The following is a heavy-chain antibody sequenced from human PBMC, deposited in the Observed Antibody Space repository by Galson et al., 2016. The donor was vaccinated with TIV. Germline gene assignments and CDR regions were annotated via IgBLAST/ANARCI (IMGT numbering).Heavy chain of an antibody. V-gene: IGHV1-2*06. J-gene: IGHJ3*01. CDR1: GYSFNAYF. CDR3: ARASYYDSTAYSFDV. CDR2: INPTSGAT. Sequence: SVKVSCKASGYSFNAYFIHWVRQAPGQGLEWMGRINPTSGATNYAQNFQDRVTVTRDTSISTAYMELSRLRSDDTAVFYCARASYYDSTAYSFDVWGQGTMVTVSS. D-gene: IGHD3-22*01.